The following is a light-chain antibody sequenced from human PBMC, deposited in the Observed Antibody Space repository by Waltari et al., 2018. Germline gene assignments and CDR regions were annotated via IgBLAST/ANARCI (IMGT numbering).Light chain of an antibody. CDR3: QHYLKLPVT. J-gene: IGKJ1*01. CDR2: GAS. CDR1: QSVSRA. V-gene: IGKV3-20*01. Sequence: EIVLTPSPGTLSLSRGERATVSCRASQSVSRALAWYQQKPGQAPRLLIYGASTRATGIPDRFSGSGSGTDFSLTISRLEPDDFAVYYCQHYLKLPVTFGQGTTVEI.